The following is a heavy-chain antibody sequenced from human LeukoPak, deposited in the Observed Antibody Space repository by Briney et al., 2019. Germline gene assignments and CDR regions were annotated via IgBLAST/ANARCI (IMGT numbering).Heavy chain of an antibody. CDR3: AKAITIFGVVMGYFDY. CDR1: GFTFSSYG. Sequence: PGGSLRLSCAASGFTFSSYGMHWVRQAPGKGLEWVAFIRYDGSNKYYADSVKGRFTISRDNSKNTLYLQMNSLRAEDTAVYYCAKAITIFGVVMGYFDYWGQGTLVTVSS. V-gene: IGHV3-30*02. CDR2: IRYDGSNK. D-gene: IGHD3-3*01. J-gene: IGHJ4*02.